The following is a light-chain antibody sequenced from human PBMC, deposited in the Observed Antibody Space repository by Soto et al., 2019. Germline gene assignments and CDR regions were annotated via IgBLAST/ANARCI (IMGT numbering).Light chain of an antibody. CDR1: QSVSNN. CDR3: QQHNDWPLT. CDR2: GAT. V-gene: IGKV3-15*01. Sequence: EIVMTQSPATLSVSPGERVTLSCRASQSVSNNLAWYQQKPGQAPRLLIYGATATATGIPARFSGSGSWTEFTLTISSLQSEDFAVYYCQQHNDWPLTFGGGTKVEIK. J-gene: IGKJ4*01.